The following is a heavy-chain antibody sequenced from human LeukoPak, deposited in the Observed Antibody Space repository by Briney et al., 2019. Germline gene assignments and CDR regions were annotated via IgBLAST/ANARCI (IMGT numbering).Heavy chain of an antibody. CDR2: IYYSGST. Sequence: SETLSLTCTVSGGSISSYYWSWIRQPPEKGLEWIGYIYYSGSTNYNPSLKSRVTISVDTSKNQFSLKLSSVTAADTAVYYCARRRDGYNEDFFDYWGQGTLVTVSS. D-gene: IGHD5-24*01. J-gene: IGHJ4*02. V-gene: IGHV4-59*08. CDR3: ARRRDGYNEDFFDY. CDR1: GGSISSYY.